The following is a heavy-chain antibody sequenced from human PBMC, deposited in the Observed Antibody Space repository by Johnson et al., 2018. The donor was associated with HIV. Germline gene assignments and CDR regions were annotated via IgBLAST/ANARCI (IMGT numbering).Heavy chain of an antibody. D-gene: IGHD3-10*01. Sequence: QVQLVESGGGVVQPGRSLRLSCAASGFTCRSYGMHWVRQAPGKGLEWVAVISYDGRKKYHADSVKGRLTISRDNSKNTLYLQMNTLRAEDTAVYYCVKVQDEWFRALGAFDIWGQGTMVTVSS. V-gene: IGHV3-30*18. J-gene: IGHJ3*02. CDR3: VKVQDEWFRALGAFDI. CDR2: ISYDGRKK. CDR1: GFTCRSYG.